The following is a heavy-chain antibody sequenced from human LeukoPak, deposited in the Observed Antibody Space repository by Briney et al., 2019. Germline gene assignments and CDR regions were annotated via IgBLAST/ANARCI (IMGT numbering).Heavy chain of an antibody. J-gene: IGHJ5*02. D-gene: IGHD3-3*01. V-gene: IGHV3-7*01. Sequence: PGGSLRLSCAASGFTFSSYWMTWVRQAPGKGLEWVANIKQDGSEKYYVDSVKGRFTISRDNAKNSLYLQMNSLRAEDTAVYYCARDRSLEWNPNWFDPWGQGTLVTVSS. CDR3: ARDRSLEWNPNWFDP. CDR2: IKQDGSEK. CDR1: GFTFSSYW.